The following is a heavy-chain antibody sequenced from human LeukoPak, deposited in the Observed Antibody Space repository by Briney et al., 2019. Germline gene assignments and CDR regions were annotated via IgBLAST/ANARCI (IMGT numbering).Heavy chain of an antibody. CDR2: ISWDSLNK. CDR1: GFTFDDFA. V-gene: IGHV3-9*01. CDR3: AKEGSFHDKVFDS. Sequence: PGGSLRLSCAASGFTFDDFAMHWVRQAPGKGPEWVSSISWDSLNKRYAASVRGRFTISRDNAKNSLYLQMNSLGPEDTAFYYCAKEGSFHDKVFDSWGHGTLVTVSS. D-gene: IGHD3-10*01. J-gene: IGHJ4*01.